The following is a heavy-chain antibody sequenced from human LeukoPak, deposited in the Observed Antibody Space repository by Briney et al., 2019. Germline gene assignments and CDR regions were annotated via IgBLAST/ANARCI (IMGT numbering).Heavy chain of an antibody. CDR3: AREVSTKAADGRLFYHWFDP. CDR2: ISAYNGNT. J-gene: IGHJ5*02. CDR1: GYTFTSYA. D-gene: IGHD6-13*01. V-gene: IGHV1-18*01. Sequence: ASVKVSCKASGYTFTSYAMNWVRQAPGQGLEWMGWISAYNGNTNYAQKLQGRVTMTTDTSTSTAYMELRSLRSDDTAVYYCAREVSTKAADGRLFYHWFDPWGQGTLVTVSS.